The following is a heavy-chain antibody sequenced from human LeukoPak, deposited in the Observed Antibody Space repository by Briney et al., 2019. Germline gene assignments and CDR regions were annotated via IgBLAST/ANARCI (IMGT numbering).Heavy chain of an antibody. Sequence: PSETLSLTCTVSGGSISSGSYYWSWIRQPAGKGLEWIGRMYTSGSTNYKPSLKSRVTISVDTSKNQFSLKLRSVTAADTAVYYCARVVQSTDSSGFYLPEYFQHWGQGTLVTVSS. J-gene: IGHJ1*01. V-gene: IGHV4-61*02. CDR2: MYTSGST. CDR3: ARVVQSTDSSGFYLPEYFQH. D-gene: IGHD3-22*01. CDR1: GGSISSGSYY.